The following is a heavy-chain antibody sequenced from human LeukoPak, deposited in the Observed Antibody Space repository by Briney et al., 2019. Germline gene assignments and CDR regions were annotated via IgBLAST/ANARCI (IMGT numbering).Heavy chain of an antibody. Sequence: PSETLSLTCTVSGGSMSNFYWSWIRQLPGKGLEWIGYIYYSGSTNYNTSLKSRVTISVDTSKNQFSLRLNSVTAADTAVYYCARGGKWFDPWGQGTLVTVSS. CDR1: GGSMSNFY. CDR3: ARGGKWFDP. J-gene: IGHJ5*02. V-gene: IGHV4-59*01. CDR2: IYYSGST.